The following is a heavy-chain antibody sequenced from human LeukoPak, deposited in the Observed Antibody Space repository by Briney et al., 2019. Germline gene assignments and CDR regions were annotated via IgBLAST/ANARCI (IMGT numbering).Heavy chain of an antibody. CDR1: GFTFSSYG. CDR3: AREETYGSYYY. Sequence: PGRSLRLSCAASGFTFSSYGMHWVRQAPGKGLEWVAVIWYDGSNKYYADFVKGRFTISRDNSKNTLYLQMNSLRAEDTAVYYCAREETYGSYYYWGQGTLVTVSS. J-gene: IGHJ4*02. CDR2: IWYDGSNK. V-gene: IGHV3-33*01. D-gene: IGHD1-26*01.